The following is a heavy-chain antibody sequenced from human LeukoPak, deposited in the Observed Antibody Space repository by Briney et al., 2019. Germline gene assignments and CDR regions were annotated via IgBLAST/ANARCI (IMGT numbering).Heavy chain of an antibody. D-gene: IGHD5-24*01. CDR1: GFTFSSYS. V-gene: IGHV3-23*01. Sequence: GGSLRLSCAASGFTFSSYSMNWVRQAPGKGLGWVSAISGSGGTTYYADSVKGRFTVSRDNSKNTLYLQVNSLRAADTAVYFCAKDVQSWPTYFDYWGQGTLVTVSS. CDR3: AKDVQSWPTYFDY. J-gene: IGHJ4*02. CDR2: ISGSGGTT.